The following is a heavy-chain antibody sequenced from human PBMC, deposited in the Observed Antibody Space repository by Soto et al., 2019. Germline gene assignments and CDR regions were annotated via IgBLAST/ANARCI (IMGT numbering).Heavy chain of an antibody. D-gene: IGHD7-27*01. CDR3: ARGFLGYYYYYMDV. J-gene: IGHJ6*03. V-gene: IGHV4-34*01. CDR2: INHSGST. Sequence: SETLSLTCAVYGGSFSGYYWSWIRQPPGKGLEWIGEINHSGSTNYNPSLKSRVTISVDTSKNQFSLKLSSVTAADTAVYYCARGFLGYYYYYMDVPGKSTTVTVSS. CDR1: GGSFSGYY.